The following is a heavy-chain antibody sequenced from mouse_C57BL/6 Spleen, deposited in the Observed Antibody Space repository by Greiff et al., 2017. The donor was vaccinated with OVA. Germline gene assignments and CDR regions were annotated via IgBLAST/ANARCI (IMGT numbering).Heavy chain of an antibody. CDR3: ARRIYYGFYWYFDV. CDR2: INPSTGGT. J-gene: IGHJ1*03. V-gene: IGHV1-42*01. CDR1: GYSFTGYY. D-gene: IGHD2-1*01. Sequence: VQLQQSGPELVKPGASVKISCKASGYSFTGYYMNWVKQSPEKSLEWIGEINPSTGGTTYNQKFKAKATLTVDKSSSTAYMQLKSLTSEDSAVYYCARRIYYGFYWYFDVRGTGTTVTVSS.